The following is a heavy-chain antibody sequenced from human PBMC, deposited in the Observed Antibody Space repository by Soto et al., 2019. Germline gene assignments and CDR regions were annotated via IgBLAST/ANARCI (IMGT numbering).Heavy chain of an antibody. D-gene: IGHD2-8*01. J-gene: IGHJ6*02. V-gene: IGHV4-61*01. Sequence: ETLSLTCTVSGGSVSSGSYYWSWIRQPPGKGLEWIGYIYYSGSTNYNPSLKSRVTISVDTSKNQFSLKLSSVTAADTAVYYCAREMVYAIDYYYGMDVWGQGTTVTVSS. CDR1: GGSVSSGSYY. CDR3: AREMVYAIDYYYGMDV. CDR2: IYYSGST.